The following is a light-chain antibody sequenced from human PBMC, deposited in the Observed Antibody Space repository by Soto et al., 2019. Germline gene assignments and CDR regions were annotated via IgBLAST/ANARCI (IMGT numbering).Light chain of an antibody. Sequence: QSVLTQPPSASATPGQRVTISCSGSDSNVGINFVYWYQQLQGTAPTLLIYTNDQRPSWVPDRFSGSKSGTSASLAISGLRSEDEADYYCAAWDDSLSGVAFGGGTKLTVL. CDR1: DSNVGINF. J-gene: IGLJ2*01. CDR2: TND. V-gene: IGLV1-47*02. CDR3: AAWDDSLSGVA.